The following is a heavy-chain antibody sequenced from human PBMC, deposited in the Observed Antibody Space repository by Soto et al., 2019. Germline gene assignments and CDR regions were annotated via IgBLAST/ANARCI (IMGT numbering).Heavy chain of an antibody. CDR2: ISYDGSNK. J-gene: IGHJ6*02. CDR3: AKARNYYYYYYGMDV. Sequence: GGSLRLSCAASGFTFSSYGMHWVRQAPGKGLEWVAVISYDGSNKYYADSVKGRFTISRDNSKNTLYLQMNSLRAEDTAVYYCAKARNYYYYYYGMDVWGQGTTVTVSS. D-gene: IGHD1-7*01. V-gene: IGHV3-30*18. CDR1: GFTFSSYG.